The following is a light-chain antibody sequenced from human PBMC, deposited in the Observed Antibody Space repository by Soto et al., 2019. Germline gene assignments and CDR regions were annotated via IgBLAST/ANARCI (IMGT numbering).Light chain of an antibody. CDR2: AAD. CDR1: QNIDNY. Sequence: DIQMTQSPSSLSASVGDRVTITCRASQNIDNYLNWYHQKPGIAPKLLIFAADTLRSGVPARFTGGGSGRFFTLTIASLQPEDFATYFCQQNFAYPLTFGGGTKVEL. J-gene: IGKJ4*01. CDR3: QQNFAYPLT. V-gene: IGKV1-39*01.